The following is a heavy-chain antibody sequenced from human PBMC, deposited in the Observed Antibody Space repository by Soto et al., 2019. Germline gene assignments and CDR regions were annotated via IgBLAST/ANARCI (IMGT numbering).Heavy chain of an antibody. CDR2: IYYSGST. CDR3: ARRSGTAIDY. Sequence: SETLSLTCIVSGGSISSYYWSWIRQPPGKGLEWIGYIYYSGSTNYNPSLKSRVTISVDTSKNQFSLKLSSVTAADTAVYYCARRSGTAIDYWGQGTLVTVSS. J-gene: IGHJ4*02. CDR1: GGSISSYY. V-gene: IGHV4-59*08. D-gene: IGHD6-25*01.